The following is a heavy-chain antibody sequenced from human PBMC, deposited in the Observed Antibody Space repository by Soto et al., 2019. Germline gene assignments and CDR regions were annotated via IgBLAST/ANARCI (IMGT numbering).Heavy chain of an antibody. CDR1: GGSISSSSYY. V-gene: IGHV4-39*01. CDR2: IYYSGST. CDR3: ARLSTPDYYDSGEFDP. D-gene: IGHD3-22*01. J-gene: IGHJ5*02. Sequence: SETLSLTCTVSGGSISSSSYYWGWIRQPPGKGLEWIGSIYYSGSTYYNPSLKSRVTISVDTSKNQFSLKLSSVTAADTAVYYCARLSTPDYYDSGEFDPWGQGNLVTVSS.